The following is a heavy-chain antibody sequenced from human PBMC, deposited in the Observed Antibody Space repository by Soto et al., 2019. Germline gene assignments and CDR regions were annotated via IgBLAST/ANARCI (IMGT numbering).Heavy chain of an antibody. CDR2: IKSKTDGGTT. CDR1: GFTFSNAW. D-gene: IGHD2-2*01. J-gene: IGHJ4*02. CDR3: TTVPLHCSSTICQGIAVAGTRKNFDY. V-gene: IGHV3-15*07. Sequence: GGSMRLSCAASGFTFSNAWMNWVRQAPGKGLEWVGRIKSKTDGGTTDYAAPVKGRFTISRDDSKNTLYLQMNSLKTEDTAVYYCTTVPLHCSSTICQGIAVAGTRKNFDYWGQGSLVTVSS.